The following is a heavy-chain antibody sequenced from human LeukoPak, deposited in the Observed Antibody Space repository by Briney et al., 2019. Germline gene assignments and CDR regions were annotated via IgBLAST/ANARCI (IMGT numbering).Heavy chain of an antibody. CDR1: GFTFSSWY. V-gene: IGHV3-74*01. CDR2: ITSDGTTS. CDR3: ASPKPDY. J-gene: IGHJ4*01. Sequence: GGSLRLSCAASGFTFSSWYMYWVRQRPGKGLEWLCRITSDGTTSYYADSVRGRFTISRDNAKNTLYLQMNSLTDEDTAVYYCASPKPDYWGHGTLVTVSS.